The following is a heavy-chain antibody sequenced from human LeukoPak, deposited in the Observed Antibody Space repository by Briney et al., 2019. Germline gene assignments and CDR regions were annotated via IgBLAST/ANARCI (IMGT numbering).Heavy chain of an antibody. V-gene: IGHV1-24*01. J-gene: IGHJ4*02. Sequence: ASVKVSCKVSGYTLTELSMHWVRQAPGKGLEWMGGLDPEDGETIYAQKFQGRVTMTEDTSTDTAYMELSSLRSEDTAVYYCATLHRYCSSTSCYGGYYFDYWGQGTLVTVSS. CDR2: LDPEDGET. CDR3: ATLHRYCSSTSCYGGYYFDY. D-gene: IGHD2-2*01. CDR1: GYTLTELS.